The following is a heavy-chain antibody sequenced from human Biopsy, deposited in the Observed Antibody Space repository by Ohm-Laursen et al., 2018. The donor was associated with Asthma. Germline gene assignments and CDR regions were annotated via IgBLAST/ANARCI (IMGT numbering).Heavy chain of an antibody. J-gene: IGHJ6*02. CDR1: SGSGGYMRSGNYY. D-gene: IGHD6-13*01. Sequence: SETLSLTWSLSSGSGGYMRSGNYYWGWIRQPPGKGLEWIGRIYYSGTTYYNPSLESRVTVSEDTSKNQFSPNLTSVTAADTAVYYCVRGSSSWHHGPFHYYYGLDVWGQGTTATVSS. CDR2: IYYSGTT. CDR3: VRGSSSWHHGPFHYYYGLDV. V-gene: IGHV4-39*01.